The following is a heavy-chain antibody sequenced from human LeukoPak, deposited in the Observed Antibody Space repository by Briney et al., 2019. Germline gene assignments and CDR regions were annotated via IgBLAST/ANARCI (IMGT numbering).Heavy chain of an antibody. CDR3: ARDVGYCSSTSCYSRGWYDY. V-gene: IGHV4-61*02. Sequence: SETLSLTCTVSGGSISSGSYYRSWIRQPAGKGLEWIGRIYTSGSTNYNPSLKSRVTISVDTSKNQFSLKLSSVTAADTAVYYCARDVGYCSSTSCYSRGWYDYWGQGTLVTVSS. J-gene: IGHJ4*02. CDR2: IYTSGST. CDR1: GGSISSGSYY. D-gene: IGHD2-2*02.